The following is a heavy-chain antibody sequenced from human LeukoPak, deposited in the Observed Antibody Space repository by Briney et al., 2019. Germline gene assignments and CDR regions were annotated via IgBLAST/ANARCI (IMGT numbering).Heavy chain of an antibody. Sequence: GASVKVSCKASGYTFTSYAMHWVRQAPGQRLEWMGWINAGNGNTKYSQKFQGRVTMTTDTSTSTAYMELRSLRSDDTAVYYCARVREVRGVIITSLGYWGQGTLVTVSS. V-gene: IGHV1-3*01. CDR3: ARVREVRGVIITSLGY. D-gene: IGHD3-10*01. CDR2: INAGNGNT. CDR1: GYTFTSYA. J-gene: IGHJ4*02.